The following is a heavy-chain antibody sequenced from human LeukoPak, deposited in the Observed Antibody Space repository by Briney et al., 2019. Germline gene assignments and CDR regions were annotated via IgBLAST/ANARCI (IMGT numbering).Heavy chain of an antibody. J-gene: IGHJ3*02. CDR1: GFAVSSDY. D-gene: IGHD4-17*01. CDR3: ARPLILPTVTTGDGRLGAFDI. V-gene: IGHV3-66*04. CDR2: IYSGGST. Sequence: PGGSLRLSCAASGFAVSSDYMNWVRQAPGKGLEWVSVIYSGGSTYYADSVKGRFTISRDNSKNTLYLQMNSLRAEDTAVYYCARPLILPTVTTGDGRLGAFDIWGQGTMVTVSS.